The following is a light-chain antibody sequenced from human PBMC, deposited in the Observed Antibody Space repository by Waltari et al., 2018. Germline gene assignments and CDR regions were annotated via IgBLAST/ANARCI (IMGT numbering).Light chain of an antibody. V-gene: IGLV3-19*01. CDR2: GKN. J-gene: IGLJ1*01. Sequence: SELTQDPAVSVALGQTVRITCQGDSLRTYYANWYQQKPGQAPVLVIYGKNNRPSGIPDRLSASSSGNTASLTIAGAQAEDEADYYCNSRDSSGNPYVFGSGTKVTVL. CDR3: NSRDSSGNPYV. CDR1: SLRTYY.